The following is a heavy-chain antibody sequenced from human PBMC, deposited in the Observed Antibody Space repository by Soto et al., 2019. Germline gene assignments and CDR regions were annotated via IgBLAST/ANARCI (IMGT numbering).Heavy chain of an antibody. J-gene: IGHJ3*02. CDR3: ARAPRATVVYTFDI. CDR1: GGSVSSGGYY. Sequence: QVQLQESGPGLVKPSQTLSLTCTVSGGSVSSGGYYWSWIRQHPGKGLEWIGYIYYTGSTYYNPFLKGRVALSMDASKNQFSLKLSSVTAADTAMYYCARAPRATVVYTFDIWGQGTEVTVSS. CDR2: IYYTGST. D-gene: IGHD1-20*01. V-gene: IGHV4-31*03.